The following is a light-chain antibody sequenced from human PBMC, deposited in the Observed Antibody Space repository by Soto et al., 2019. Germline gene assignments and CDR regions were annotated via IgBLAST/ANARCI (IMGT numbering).Light chain of an antibody. J-gene: IGKJ3*01. Sequence: DIQLTQSPSFLSASVGDRVTITCRASQGISSYLAWYQQKPGKAPKLLIFAASTLQNGVPSRFSGSGSGTEFTLPISSPQPEDFATYYCLHLNSYSPDTFGPGTKVDIK. CDR1: QGISSY. CDR2: AAS. CDR3: LHLNSYSPDT. V-gene: IGKV1-9*01.